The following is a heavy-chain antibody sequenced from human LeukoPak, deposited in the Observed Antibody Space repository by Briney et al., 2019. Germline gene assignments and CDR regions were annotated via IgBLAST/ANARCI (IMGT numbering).Heavy chain of an antibody. CDR3: AREHGEYYYGMDV. V-gene: IGHV4-59*01. Sequence: SETLSLTCTVSGGSISSYYWSWLRQPPGKGLECLGYIYYSGSTNYNPFLKSRVTISVDTSKNQFSLRLSSVTAVDTAVYYCAREHGEYYYGMDVWGQGTTDTVSS. J-gene: IGHJ6*02. CDR2: IYYSGST. CDR1: GGSISSYY. D-gene: IGHD4-17*01.